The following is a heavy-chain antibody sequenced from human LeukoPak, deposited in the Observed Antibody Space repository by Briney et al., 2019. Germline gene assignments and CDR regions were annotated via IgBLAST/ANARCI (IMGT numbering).Heavy chain of an antibody. Sequence: ASVKVSCKTSGNTFPSNAMHWVRQAPGHGLEWMGWISTFNGHTNYAQSRQDRVTMTTDTSTSTVYMELSSLISDDTAVYYCARVDTVNYYYYMDVWGKGTPVTVSS. CDR2: ISTFNGHT. CDR3: ARVDTVNYYYYMDV. D-gene: IGHD5-18*01. V-gene: IGHV1-18*01. J-gene: IGHJ6*03. CDR1: GNTFPSNA.